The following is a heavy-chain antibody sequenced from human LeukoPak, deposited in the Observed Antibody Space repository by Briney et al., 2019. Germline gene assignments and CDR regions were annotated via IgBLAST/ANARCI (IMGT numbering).Heavy chain of an antibody. J-gene: IGHJ4*02. D-gene: IGHD6-19*01. CDR3: ARYGGSGWVIDN. CDR1: GGSISSYY. Sequence: NPSETLSLTCTVSGGSISSYYWTWIRQPPGKGLEWIGYIYYTGATSYNPSLKSRDTISVDTSKKQFSLKLTSVTAADTAVYYCARYGGSGWVIDNWGQGTLVTVSS. V-gene: IGHV4-59*08. CDR2: IYYTGAT.